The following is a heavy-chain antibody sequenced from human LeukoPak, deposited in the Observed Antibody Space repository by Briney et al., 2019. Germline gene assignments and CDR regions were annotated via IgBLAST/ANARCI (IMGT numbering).Heavy chain of an antibody. J-gene: IGHJ5*02. V-gene: IGHV3-66*01. CDR2: IYSGGST. CDR1: GFTVSSNY. D-gene: IGHD3-3*01. CDR3: ARVYYDFWSGSPNWFDP. Sequence: GGSLRLSCAASGFTVSSNYMSWVRQAPGKGLEWVSVIYSGGSTYYADSVKGRFTISRDNSKNTLYLQMNSLRAEDTAVYYCARVYYDFWSGSPNWFDPWGQGTLVTVSS.